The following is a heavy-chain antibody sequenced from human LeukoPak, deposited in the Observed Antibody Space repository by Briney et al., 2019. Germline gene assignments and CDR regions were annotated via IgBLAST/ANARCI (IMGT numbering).Heavy chain of an antibody. D-gene: IGHD3-10*01. CDR3: VRAIGANVSY. CDR1: GFTFSSYW. J-gene: IGHJ4*02. V-gene: IGHV3-7*03. CDR2: INQDGSEK. Sequence: GGSLRLSCAASGFTFSSYWMHWVRQAPGKGLEWVANINQDGSEKYYVDSVRGRFTISRDNAENSLYLQMNSLRAEDTAVYYCVRAIGANVSYWGQGTLVTVSS.